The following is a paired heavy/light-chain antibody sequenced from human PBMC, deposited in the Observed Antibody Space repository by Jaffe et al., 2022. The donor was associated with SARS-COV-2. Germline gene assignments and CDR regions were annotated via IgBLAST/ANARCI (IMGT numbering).Light chain of an antibody. V-gene: IGKV3-20*01. Sequence: IVLTQSPGTLSLSPGDRATLSCRASQSVTSNYLTWYQHKPGQAPRLLISGTSNRATGIPDRFSGSGSGTDFTLTISRLEPEDFAVYYCQQSFTFGQGTRLDIK. J-gene: IGKJ5*01. CDR2: GTS. CDR3: QQSFT. CDR1: QSVTSNY.
Heavy chain of an antibody. J-gene: IGHJ5*02. V-gene: IGHV3-7*01. Sequence: EVQLVESGGGLVQPGGSLRLSCAASGFTFSSYWMDWVRQAPGKGLEWVANIAQDASATYYGDSVKGRFTISRDNAKNSVYLQMNSLRPEDSAVYFCARVLLGSGGDELDRWGQGTLVTVST. D-gene: IGHD3-10*01. CDR1: GFTFSSYW. CDR3: ARVLLGSGGDELDR. CDR2: IAQDASAT.